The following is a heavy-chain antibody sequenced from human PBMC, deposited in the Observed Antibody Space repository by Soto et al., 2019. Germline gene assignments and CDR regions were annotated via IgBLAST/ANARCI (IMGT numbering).Heavy chain of an antibody. CDR2: IYYSGST. J-gene: IGHJ6*03. Sequence: QVQLQESGPGLVKPSQTLSLTCTVSGGSISSGGYYWSWIRQHPGKGLEWIGYIYYSGSTYYNPSLKSRLTISVDTSKNQFSLKLSSVTAADTAVYFCARVGDYATRYYYYMDVWGKGTTVTVSS. V-gene: IGHV4-31*03. D-gene: IGHD4-17*01. CDR3: ARVGDYATRYYYYMDV. CDR1: GGSISSGGYY.